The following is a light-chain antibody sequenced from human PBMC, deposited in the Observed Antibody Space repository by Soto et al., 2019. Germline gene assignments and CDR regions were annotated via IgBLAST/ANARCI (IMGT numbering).Light chain of an antibody. CDR2: LNSDGSH. CDR1: SGHSSYT. V-gene: IGLV4-69*01. J-gene: IGLJ2*01. CDR3: QTWGTYVV. Sequence: QPVLTQSPSVSASLGASVKLTCTLSSGHSSYTIAWHQQQPEKGPRYLMNLNSDGSHNKGDGIPDRFSGSSSGAERYLTISSLQSEDEADYYCQTWGTYVVFGGGTKLTVL.